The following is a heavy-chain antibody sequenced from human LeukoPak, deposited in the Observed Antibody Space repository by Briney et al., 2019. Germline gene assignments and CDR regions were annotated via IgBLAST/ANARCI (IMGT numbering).Heavy chain of an antibody. V-gene: IGHV4-4*09. CDR1: GGSISSYY. CDR2: IYTSGST. CDR3: ARPKRDYYCYYMDV. Sequence: SETLSLTCTVSGGSISSYYWSWIRQPPGKGLEWIGYIYTSGSTNYNPSLRSRVTISVDTSKNQFSLKLSSVTAADTAVYYCARPKRDYYCYYMDVWGKGTTVTVSS. J-gene: IGHJ6*03.